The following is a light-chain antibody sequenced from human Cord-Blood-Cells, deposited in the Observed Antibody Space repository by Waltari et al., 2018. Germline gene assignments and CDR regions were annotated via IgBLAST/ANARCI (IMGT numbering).Light chain of an antibody. Sequence: QTVVTQEPSLTVSPGGTVTLTCASSTGAVTSGYYPNWFQQKPGQAPGALIYSTSNKNAWSPARFSGSLLGGKAALTLSGVQPEDEAEYYCLLYYGGAWVFGGGTKLTVL. J-gene: IGLJ3*02. CDR3: LLYYGGAWV. CDR2: STS. V-gene: IGLV7-43*01. CDR1: TGAVTSGYY.